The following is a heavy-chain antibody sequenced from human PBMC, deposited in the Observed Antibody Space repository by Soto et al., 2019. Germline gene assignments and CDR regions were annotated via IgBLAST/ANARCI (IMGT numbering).Heavy chain of an antibody. Sequence: SETLSLTCTVSGGSISSGGYYWSWIRQHPGKGLEWIGYIYFSGSTYYNPSLKSRVTISVDTSKNQFSLKLSSVTAADTAVYYCARAPHIQLWSYPSDYWGQGTLVPVSS. D-gene: IGHD5-18*01. CDR3: ARAPHIQLWSYPSDY. J-gene: IGHJ4*02. CDR1: GGSISSGGYY. CDR2: IYFSGST. V-gene: IGHV4-31*03.